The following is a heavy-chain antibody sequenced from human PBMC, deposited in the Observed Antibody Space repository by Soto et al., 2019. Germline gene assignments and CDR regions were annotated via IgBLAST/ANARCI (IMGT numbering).Heavy chain of an antibody. V-gene: IGHV4-30-4*01. CDR3: ARANYDSSTYYLDY. J-gene: IGHJ4*02. D-gene: IGHD3-22*01. Sequence: PSETLSLTCTVSGASISSGDYYWTWIRQPPGKGLEWIGSIYYSGNTYYNPSLKSRVTISVDPSNNQFSLKLSSVTAADTAVYYCARANYDSSTYYLDYWGQGTLVTVSS. CDR2: IYYSGNT. CDR1: GASISSGDYY.